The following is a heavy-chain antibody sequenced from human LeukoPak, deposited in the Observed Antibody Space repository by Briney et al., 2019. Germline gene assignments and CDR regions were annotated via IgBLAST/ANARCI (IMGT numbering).Heavy chain of an antibody. CDR1: GYTFTGYY. CDR3: ARDLEGYCSGGSCYNLVGFDY. V-gene: IGHV1-2*04. D-gene: IGHD2-15*01. Sequence: VASVKVSCKASGYTFTGYYMHWVRQAPGQGLEWMGWINPNSGGTNYAQKFQGWVTMTRDTSISTAYMELSRLRSGDTAVYYCARDLEGYCSGGSCYNLVGFDYWGQGTLVTVSS. J-gene: IGHJ4*02. CDR2: INPNSGGT.